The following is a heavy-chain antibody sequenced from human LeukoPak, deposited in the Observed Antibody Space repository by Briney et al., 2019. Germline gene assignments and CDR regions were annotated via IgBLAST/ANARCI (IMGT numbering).Heavy chain of an antibody. CDR3: ARGGDYDFYAFDI. CDR2: INWNGGST. J-gene: IGHJ3*02. V-gene: IGHV3-20*04. Sequence: GGSLRLSCAASAFTFSSYAMHWVRQAPGKGLEWVSGINWNGGSTGYADSVKGRFTISRDNAKNSLYLQMNSLRAEDTALYYCARGGDYDFYAFDIWGQGTMVTVSS. CDR1: AFTFSSYA. D-gene: IGHD3-3*01.